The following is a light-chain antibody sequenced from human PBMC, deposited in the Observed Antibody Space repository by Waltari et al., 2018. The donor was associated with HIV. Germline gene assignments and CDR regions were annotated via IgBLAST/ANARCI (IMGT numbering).Light chain of an antibody. CDR1: KLAHKS. CDR2: QDN. V-gene: IGLV3-1*01. J-gene: IGLJ2*01. Sequence: SYELTQPPSVSVPPGQTALITCPGGKLAHKSVTWYQQRPGQSPLLVIYQDNKRPSGIPERFSGSNSGNTATLTIRGTQAMDEADYYCQAWDSTSYVVFGGGTKLTVL. CDR3: QAWDSTSYVV.